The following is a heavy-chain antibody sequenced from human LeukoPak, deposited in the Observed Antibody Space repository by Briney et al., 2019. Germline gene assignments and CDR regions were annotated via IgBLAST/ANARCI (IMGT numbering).Heavy chain of an antibody. Sequence: GGSLRLSCAASGFTFSSYAMHWVRQAPGKGLEWVAVISYDGSNKYYADSVKGRFTISRDNSKNTLYLQMNSLRAEDTAMYYCARRDDHNGKDYWGQGTLVTVSS. CDR2: ISYDGSNK. J-gene: IGHJ4*02. V-gene: IGHV3-30-3*01. CDR1: GFTFSSYA. CDR3: ARRDDHNGKDY. D-gene: IGHD5-24*01.